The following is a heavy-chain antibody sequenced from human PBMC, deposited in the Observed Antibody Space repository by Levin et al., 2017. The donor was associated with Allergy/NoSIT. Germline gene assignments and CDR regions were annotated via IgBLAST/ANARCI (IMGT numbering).Heavy chain of an antibody. CDR2: IKNDGTEN. J-gene: IGHJ3*02. CDR3: ARNWRSAFDI. D-gene: IGHD2-8*02. Sequence: GGSLRLSCAASGFAVSSYWMSWVRQAPGEGLEWVANIKNDGTENFHVDSVRGRFTISRDTNSVYLYMTSLRVEDTAVYYCARNWRSAFDIWGQGTMVTVSS. CDR1: GFAVSSYW. V-gene: IGHV3-7*04.